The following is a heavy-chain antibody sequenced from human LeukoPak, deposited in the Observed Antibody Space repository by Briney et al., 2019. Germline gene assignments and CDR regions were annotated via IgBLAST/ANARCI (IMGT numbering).Heavy chain of an antibody. D-gene: IGHD2-2*02. V-gene: IGHV1-18*01. CDR1: GYTFTSYG. CDR2: ISAYNGNT. CDR3: ASGIVYCSSTSCYTGFDY. J-gene: IGHJ4*02. Sequence: ASVKVSCKASGYTFTSYGISWVRQAPGQGLEWMGWISAYNGNTNYAQKLQGRVTMTTDTSTSTAYMELRSLRSDDTAVYYCASGIVYCSSTSCYTGFDYWGQGTLVTVSS.